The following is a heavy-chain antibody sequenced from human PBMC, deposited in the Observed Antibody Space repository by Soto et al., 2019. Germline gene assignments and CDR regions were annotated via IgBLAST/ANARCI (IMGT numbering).Heavy chain of an antibody. CDR2: MNPNSGNT. CDR3: ARARGGYDSSGLYYYYYYGMDV. J-gene: IGHJ6*02. D-gene: IGHD3-22*01. Sequence: GASVKVSCKASGYTFTSYDINWVRQATGQGLEWMGWMNPNSGNTGYAQKFQGRVTMTRNTSISTAYMELSSLRSEDTAVYYCARARGGYDSSGLYYYYYYGMDVWGQGTTVTVSS. V-gene: IGHV1-8*01. CDR1: GYTFTSYD.